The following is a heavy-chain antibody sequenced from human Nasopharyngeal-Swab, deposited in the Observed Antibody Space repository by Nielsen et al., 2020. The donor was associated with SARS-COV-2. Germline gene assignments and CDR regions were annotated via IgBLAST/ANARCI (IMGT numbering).Heavy chain of an antibody. CDR2: IIPIFGTA. CDR3: ARPYESGSYFFY. Sequence: SVKVSCKTSGGTFGNYLISWVRQAPGQGLEWMGGIIPIFGTANYAQKFQGRITITADESTTTIYMDLSSLRSEDTAVYYCARPYESGSYFFYWGQGTLVTVSS. D-gene: IGHD1-26*01. V-gene: IGHV1-69*13. CDR1: GGTFGNYL. J-gene: IGHJ4*02.